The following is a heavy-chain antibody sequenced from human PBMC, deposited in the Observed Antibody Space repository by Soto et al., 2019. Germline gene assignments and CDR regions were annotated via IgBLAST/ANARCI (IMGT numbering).Heavy chain of an antibody. CDR2: ISGSGGST. CDR1: GFTFSSYA. V-gene: IGHV3-23*01. J-gene: IGHJ6*03. Sequence: GALRLSCAASGFTFSSYAMSWVRQAPGKGLEWVSAISGSGGSTYYADSVKGRFTISRDNSKNTLYLQMNSLRAEDTAVYYCAKDKEDIVVVPPYYYMDVWGKGTTVTVSS. CDR3: AKDKEDIVVVPPYYYMDV. D-gene: IGHD2-2*01.